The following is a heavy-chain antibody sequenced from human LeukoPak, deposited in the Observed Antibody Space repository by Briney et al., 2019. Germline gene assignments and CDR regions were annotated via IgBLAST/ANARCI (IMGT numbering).Heavy chain of an antibody. Sequence: GASVKVSCKASGYTFASYDINWVRQATGQGLEWMGWMNPNSGNTGYAQKFQGRVTMTRNTSISTAYMELSSLRSEDTAVYYCAGDPYSSSSAGYWGQGTLVTVSS. D-gene: IGHD6-6*01. CDR1: GYTFASYD. CDR2: MNPNSGNT. J-gene: IGHJ4*02. CDR3: AGDPYSSSSAGY. V-gene: IGHV1-8*01.